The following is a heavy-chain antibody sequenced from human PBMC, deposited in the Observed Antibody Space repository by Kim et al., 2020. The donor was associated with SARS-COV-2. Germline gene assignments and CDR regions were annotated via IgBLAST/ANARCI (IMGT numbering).Heavy chain of an antibody. D-gene: IGHD2-21*02. CDR3: ARDRLPYCGGGCYSGLDY. CDR2: IWYDGSSK. Sequence: GGSLRLSCAASGFTFITYGMHWVRQAPGKGLEWVAVIWYDGSSKYYADSVKGRFTISRDNFKNTVNLQMNSLGAEDTAVYYCARDRLPYCGGGCYSGLDYWGLGTAVTLSS. J-gene: IGHJ4*02. CDR1: GFTFITYG. V-gene: IGHV3-33*01.